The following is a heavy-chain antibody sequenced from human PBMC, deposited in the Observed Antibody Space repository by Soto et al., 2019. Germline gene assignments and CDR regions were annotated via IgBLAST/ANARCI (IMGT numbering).Heavy chain of an antibody. CDR2: ITSDGRRT. D-gene: IGHD1-26*01. CDR3: VRDDFGLGIXY. CDR1: GFTFISYW. Sequence: GGSLILSCAASGFTFISYWMHWVRQVPGKGLMWVSHITSDGRRTTYADSVKGRITISRDNAKNTLYLQMNSLRAEDTAVYYCVRDDFGLGIXYWGLGTLVXVSS. V-gene: IGHV3-74*01. J-gene: IGHJ4*02.